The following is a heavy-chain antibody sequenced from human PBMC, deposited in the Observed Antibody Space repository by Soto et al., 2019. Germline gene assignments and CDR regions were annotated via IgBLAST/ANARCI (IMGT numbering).Heavy chain of an antibody. V-gene: IGHV1-18*01. J-gene: IGHJ2*01. D-gene: IGHD6-19*01. CDR1: GYTFITSG. CDR2: ISPANADK. CDR3: AMGRYFATTHRQWWYFDF. Sequence: QVELMQSGPEVKRPGTSVKVSCKASGYTFITSGIHWVRQTPGQALEWVGWISPANADKKYAQKFKDRVTLTSETSTHTVYMELTNLRSDDTAVYFCAMGRYFATTHRQWWYFDFWGRGTPVTVSS.